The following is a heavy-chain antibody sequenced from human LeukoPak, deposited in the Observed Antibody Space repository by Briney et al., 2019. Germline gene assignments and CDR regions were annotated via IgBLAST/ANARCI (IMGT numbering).Heavy chain of an antibody. CDR1: GFPFSSYW. D-gene: IGHD6-13*01. CDR2: IKQDGSKK. CDR3: ATDAAGHDY. J-gene: IGHJ4*02. Sequence: GGSLRLSCVASGFPFSSYWMTWVRQAPGKGLEWVANIKQDGSKKSYVDSVKGRFTISRDNAKNSLYLQMNSLRAEDTAVYYCATDAAGHDYWGQGTLVTVSS. V-gene: IGHV3-7*03.